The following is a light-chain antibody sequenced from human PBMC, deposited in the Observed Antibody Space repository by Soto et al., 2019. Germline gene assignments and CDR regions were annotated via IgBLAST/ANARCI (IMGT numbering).Light chain of an antibody. V-gene: IGKV3-15*01. J-gene: IGKJ4*01. CDR2: GAS. Sequence: EIVMTQSPATLSVSPGERATLSCRASQSISNNLAWYQQKVGQAPRLLISGASTRATGIPARFSGSGSGTEFTLTISSLQSEDFAIYYCQQYHHWPPRTFGGGTKVEIK. CDR1: QSISNN. CDR3: QQYHHWPPRT.